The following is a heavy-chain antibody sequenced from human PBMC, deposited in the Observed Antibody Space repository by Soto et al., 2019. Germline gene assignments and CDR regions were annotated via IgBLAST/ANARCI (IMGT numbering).Heavy chain of an antibody. J-gene: IGHJ6*02. V-gene: IGHV3-15*07. CDR1: GFTFSNAW. CDR3: TTAAAGNIDYYGMDV. D-gene: IGHD6-13*01. CDR2: IKSKTDGGTT. Sequence: EVQLVESGGGLVKPGGSLRLCCAASGFTFSNAWMNWVRQAPGKGLEWVGRIKSKTDGGTTDYAAPVKGRFTISRDDSKNTLYLQMNSLKTEDTAVYYCTTAAAGNIDYYGMDVWGQGTTVTVSS.